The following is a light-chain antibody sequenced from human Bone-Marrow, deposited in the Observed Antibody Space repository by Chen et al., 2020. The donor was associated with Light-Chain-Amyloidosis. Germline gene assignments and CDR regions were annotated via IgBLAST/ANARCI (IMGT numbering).Light chain of an antibody. CDR3: QVWDRSSDRPV. J-gene: IGLJ3*02. CDR1: NIGSTS. V-gene: IGLV3-21*02. CDR2: DDM. Sequence: SYVLTQPSSVSVAPGQTATIACGGNNIGSTSVHWYQQTPGQAPLLVVYDDMDRPSGIPERLSASNSGNPATLTISRVQAGDEADYYCQVWDRSSDRPVFGGGTKLTVL.